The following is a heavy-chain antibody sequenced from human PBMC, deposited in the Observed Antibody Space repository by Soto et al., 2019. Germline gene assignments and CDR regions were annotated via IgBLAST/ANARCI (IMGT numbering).Heavy chain of an antibody. D-gene: IGHD2-2*01. CDR3: ARVGSYCTTTSCLDY. J-gene: IGHJ4*02. CDR2: ISAYNGNI. Sequence: ASVKVCGKIYGYTFTSYGISWVRQAPGQGLEWMGWISAYNGNIDYAQNSQGRVTMTIDTSTSTGYMEVRSLRSDDTAVYYCARVGSYCTTTSCLDYWGQGTLVTVSS. V-gene: IGHV1-18*01. CDR1: GYTFTSYG.